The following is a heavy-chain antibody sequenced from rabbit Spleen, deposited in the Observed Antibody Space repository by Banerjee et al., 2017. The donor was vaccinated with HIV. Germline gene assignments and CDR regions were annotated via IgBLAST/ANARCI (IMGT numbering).Heavy chain of an antibody. V-gene: IGHV1S45*01. CDR1: GIDFSSYYY. CDR2: IDSGSSGFT. D-gene: IGHD8-1*01. Sequence: QQQLEESGGGLVKPGGTLTLTCEASGIDFSSYYYMCWVRQAPGKGLEWIACIDSGSSGFTYFASWAKGRFTISKTSSTTVTLQMTSLTAADTATYFCARDSGSSFSSYGMDLWGQGTLGTVS. CDR3: ARDSGSSFSSYGMDL. J-gene: IGHJ6*01.